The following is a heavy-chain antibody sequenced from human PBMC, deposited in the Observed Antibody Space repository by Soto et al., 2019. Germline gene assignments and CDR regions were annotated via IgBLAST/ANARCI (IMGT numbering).Heavy chain of an antibody. CDR3: ARGRSYMVFGDMNWFDP. CDR2: INHSGST. Sequence: PSETLSLTCAVYGGSFSGYYWSWIRQPPGKGLEWIGEINHSGSTNYNPSLKSRVTISVDTSKNQFSLKLSSVTAADTAVYYCARGRSYMVFGDMNWFDPWGQGTLVTVSS. J-gene: IGHJ5*02. D-gene: IGHD3-10*01. V-gene: IGHV4-34*01. CDR1: GGSFSGYY.